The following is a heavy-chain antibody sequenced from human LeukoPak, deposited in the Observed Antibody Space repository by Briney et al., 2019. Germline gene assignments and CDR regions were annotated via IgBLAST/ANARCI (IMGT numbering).Heavy chain of an antibody. D-gene: IGHD5-18*01. Sequence: SETLSLTCTVSGGSISDFYWSWMRQPAGKGLEWIGRIYSSGSTNYSPSLKGRVTISLDKSKKQFSLKLTSVTAADTAMYYCARVNRGYSSGYGGYHYYYMDVWGKGTTVTVS. CDR2: IYSSGST. CDR3: ARVNRGYSSGYGGYHYYYMDV. CDR1: GGSISDFY. J-gene: IGHJ6*03. V-gene: IGHV4-4*07.